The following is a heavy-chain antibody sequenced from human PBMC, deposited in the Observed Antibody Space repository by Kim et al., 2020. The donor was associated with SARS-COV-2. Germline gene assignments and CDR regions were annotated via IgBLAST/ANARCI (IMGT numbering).Heavy chain of an antibody. CDR2: ISTSSSRI. D-gene: IGHD3-22*01. CDR3: ARAYDFDSSGYY. CDR1: GFTFSRYN. J-gene: IGHJ4*02. V-gene: IGHV3-48*02. Sequence: GGSLRLSCAASGFTFSRYNMNWVRQAPGKGLEWLSYISTSSSRIYYADSVKGRFTISRDNAQNSLYLQMNSLRDEDTAVYYCARAYDFDSSGYYWGLGALVTVPS.